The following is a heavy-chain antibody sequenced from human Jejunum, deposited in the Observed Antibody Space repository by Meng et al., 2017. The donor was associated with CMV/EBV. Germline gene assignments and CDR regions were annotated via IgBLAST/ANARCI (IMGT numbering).Heavy chain of an antibody. CDR3: ARSTTGPGDY. Sequence: TVSGGSVTSGNYSWNWIRQPPGEGLEWIGWIYYTGSSSYNPSLKSRATITLDTSKNQFSLKVTSVTAADTAVYYCARSTTGPGDYWGQGTLVTVSS. V-gene: IGHV4-61*01. CDR2: IYYTGSS. D-gene: IGHD1-1*01. J-gene: IGHJ4*02. CDR1: GGSVTSGNYS.